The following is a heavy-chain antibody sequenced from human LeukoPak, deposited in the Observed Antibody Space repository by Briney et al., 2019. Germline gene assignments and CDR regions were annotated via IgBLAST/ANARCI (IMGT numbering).Heavy chain of an antibody. Sequence: TGGSLSLSGEPPGFTFSSYAIGGAPRAQGRGRGGVSAIGGSGGSTYYADSVKGRFTISRDNSKNTLYLQMNSLRAEDTAVYYCAKGSGAPRGRIAVAGPIDYWGQGTLVTVSS. CDR2: IGGSGGST. J-gene: IGHJ4*02. V-gene: IGHV3-23*01. D-gene: IGHD6-19*01. CDR1: GFTFSSYA. CDR3: AKGSGAPRGRIAVAGPIDY.